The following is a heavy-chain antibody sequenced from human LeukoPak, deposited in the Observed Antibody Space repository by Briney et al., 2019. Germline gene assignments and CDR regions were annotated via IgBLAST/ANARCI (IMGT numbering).Heavy chain of an antibody. Sequence: SETLSLTCAVSADSFSSHYGTWIRQSPGEGLEGIGYISYIGSTNYNPSLKSRVTISIDTSKNKFSLKLRSVTAADTAVYYCARDLVTVTKGFDIWGQGTMVSVSS. CDR2: ISYIGST. CDR3: ARDLVTVTKGFDI. J-gene: IGHJ3*02. CDR1: ADSFSSHY. V-gene: IGHV4-59*11. D-gene: IGHD4-17*01.